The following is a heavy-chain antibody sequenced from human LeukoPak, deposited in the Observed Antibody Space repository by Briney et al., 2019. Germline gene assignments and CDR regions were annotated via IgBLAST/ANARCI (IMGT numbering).Heavy chain of an antibody. Sequence: ASVKVSCKASGYTFTSYDINWVRQATGQGLEWMGWMNPNSGNTGYAQKFQGRVTMTRNTSISTAYMELSSLRSEDTDVYYCARVGSITGTKGFFGYWGQGTLVTVSS. J-gene: IGHJ4*02. V-gene: IGHV1-8*01. CDR3: ARVGSITGTKGFFGY. CDR1: GYTFTSYD. CDR2: MNPNSGNT. D-gene: IGHD1-20*01.